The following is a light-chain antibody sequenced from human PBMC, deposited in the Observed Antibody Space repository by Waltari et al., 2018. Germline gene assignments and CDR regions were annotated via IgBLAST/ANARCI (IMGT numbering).Light chain of an antibody. CDR3: HSRNGRNNEVV. V-gene: IGLV3-19*01. CDR2: GKE. Sequence: SSELTQGPAVSVALGQTVKITCQGDSLRTSYASWYQLKPGQAPVLVLFGKEKRPSGIPDRFSGYSSGTTSSLTITGAQAEDEADYYCHSRNGRNNEVVCGGGTKLTVL. J-gene: IGLJ3*02. CDR1: SLRTSY.